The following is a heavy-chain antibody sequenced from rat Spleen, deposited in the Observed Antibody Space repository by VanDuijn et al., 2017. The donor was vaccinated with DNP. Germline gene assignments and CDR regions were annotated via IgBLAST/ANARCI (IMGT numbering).Heavy chain of an antibody. V-gene: IGHV5-31*01. CDR1: GFTFNNYW. J-gene: IGHJ3*01. D-gene: IGHD1-4*01. CDR2: ITSSGGST. Sequence: EVQLVESGGDLVQPGRSLKLSCVASGFTFNNYWMTWIRHVPGKGLEWVASITSSGGSTNYRDSVKGRFTISRDNAKNTLYLQMNSLRSEDSATYYCATSPGPNWFAYWGQGTLVTVSS. CDR3: ATSPGPNWFAY.